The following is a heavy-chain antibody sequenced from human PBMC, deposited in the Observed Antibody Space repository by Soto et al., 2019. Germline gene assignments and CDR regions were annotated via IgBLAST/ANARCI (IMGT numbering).Heavy chain of an antibody. CDR1: GFTFSDYY. V-gene: IGHV3-11*01. CDR2: ISSSGSTI. J-gene: IGHJ6*03. CDR3: ARAYTAYYYYYMDA. Sequence: GSLRLSCAASGFTFSDYYMSWIRQAPGKGLEWVSYISSSGSTIYYADSVKGRFTISRDNAKNSLYLQMNSLRAEDTAVYYCARAYTAYYYYYMDAWGKGTTVTVSS. D-gene: IGHD3-16*01.